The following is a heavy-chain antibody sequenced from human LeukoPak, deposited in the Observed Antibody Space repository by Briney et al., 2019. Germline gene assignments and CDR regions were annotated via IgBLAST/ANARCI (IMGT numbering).Heavy chain of an antibody. V-gene: IGHV1-2*02. CDR2: INPNSGGT. CDR3: ARGEYSSSWGDWFDP. D-gene: IGHD6-13*01. CDR1: GYTFTGYY. Sequence: ASVKVSCKASGYTFTGYYMQWVRQAPGQGLEWMGWINPNSGGTNYAQKFQGRVTMTRDTSISTAYMELSRLRSDDTAVYYCARGEYSSSWGDWFDPWGQGTLVTVSS. J-gene: IGHJ5*02.